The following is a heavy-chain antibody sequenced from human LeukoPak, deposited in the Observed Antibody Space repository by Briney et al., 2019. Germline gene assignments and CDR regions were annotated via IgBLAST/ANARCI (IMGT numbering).Heavy chain of an antibody. D-gene: IGHD3-10*01. J-gene: IGHJ4*02. CDR3: ARGVYTAYYYGSGSYLFDY. CDR2: INWNGGST. CDR1: GFTFDDYG. V-gene: IGHV3-20*04. Sequence: GGSLRLSCAASGFTFDDYGMSWVRQAPGKGLEWVSGINWNGGSTGYADSVKGRFTISRDNAKNSLYLQMNSLRAEDTALYYCARGVYTAYYYGSGSYLFDYWGQGTLVTVSS.